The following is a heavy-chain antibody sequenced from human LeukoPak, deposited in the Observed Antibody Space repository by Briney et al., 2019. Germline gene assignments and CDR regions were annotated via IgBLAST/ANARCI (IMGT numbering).Heavy chain of an antibody. CDR3: SRGEIFWSGYLLEY. CDR2: IGSKDFGGTT. Sequence: GSLRLSCTASGFTFGDYAVTWVRQAPGRGLEGISFIGSKDFGGTTEYAASVKGRFSTSRDDSRSIAYLQMNSLTTEDTAVYYCSRGEIFWSGYLLEYWSQGTLVSVSS. V-gene: IGHV3-49*04. D-gene: IGHD3-3*01. CDR1: GFTFGDYA. J-gene: IGHJ4*02.